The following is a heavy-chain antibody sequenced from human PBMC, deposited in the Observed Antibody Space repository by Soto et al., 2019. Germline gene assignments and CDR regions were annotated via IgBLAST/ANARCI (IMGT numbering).Heavy chain of an antibody. CDR2: IYFTGTT. CDR1: GHSLSSGGYY. D-gene: IGHD6-19*01. V-gene: IGHV4-31*03. CDR3: AGDWWSSGWAN. J-gene: IGHJ4*02. Sequence: SETLSLTCTVSGHSLSSGGYYWSWIRQHPGKGLEWVGYIYFTGTTLYNPSLKSRLAISVDTSKNQFSLKLTSVTAADTAVYYGAGDWWSSGWANWGQGVLVTVSS.